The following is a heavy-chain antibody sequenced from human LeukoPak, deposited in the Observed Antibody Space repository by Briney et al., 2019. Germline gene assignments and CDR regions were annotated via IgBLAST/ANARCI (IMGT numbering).Heavy chain of an antibody. CDR3: ARRAYYYDSSAYYYGPNFDY. CDR1: GFTFSIYA. D-gene: IGHD3-22*01. J-gene: IGHJ4*02. CDR2: VSGSGHST. Sequence: GGSLRLSCAASGFTFSIYAMSWVRQAPGKGLEWVSTVSGSGHSTFYADSVKGRFTISRDNSKNTLYLQMNSLRAEDTAVYYCARRAYYYDSSAYYYGPNFDYWGQGTLVTASS. V-gene: IGHV3-23*01.